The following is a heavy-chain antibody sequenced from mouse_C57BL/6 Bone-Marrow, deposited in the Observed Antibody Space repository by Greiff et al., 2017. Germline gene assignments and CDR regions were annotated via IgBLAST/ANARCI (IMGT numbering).Heavy chain of an antibody. V-gene: IGHV5-9*01. CDR2: ISGGGGNT. D-gene: IGHD2-14*01. CDR1: GFTFSSYT. CDR3: AGRIYRVNAMDD. Sequence: EVKLVESGGGLVKPGGSLKLSCAASGFTFSSYTMSWVRQTPEKRLEWVATISGGGGNTYYPDSVKGRFTISRDNAKNTLYLQMSSLRSEYTALYYCAGRIYRVNAMDDWGQGTSVTVSS. J-gene: IGHJ4*01.